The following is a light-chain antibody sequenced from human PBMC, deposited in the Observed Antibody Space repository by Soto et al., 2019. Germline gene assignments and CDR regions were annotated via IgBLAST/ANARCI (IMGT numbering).Light chain of an antibody. CDR1: NIGSNS. Sequence: YELTQPPSVSVAPGQTAIVTCDGNNIGSNSVHWYQQKPGRAPVLVVYADSDRPSGVPERFSGSNSGNTATLTISRVEAGDEADYYCQVWDSSTDDLYVFGPGTKLTVL. V-gene: IGLV3-21*02. CDR2: ADS. J-gene: IGLJ1*01. CDR3: QVWDSSTDDLYV.